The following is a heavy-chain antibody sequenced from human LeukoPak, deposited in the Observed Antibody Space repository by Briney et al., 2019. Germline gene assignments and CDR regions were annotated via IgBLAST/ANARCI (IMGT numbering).Heavy chain of an antibody. V-gene: IGHV3-23*01. J-gene: IGHJ4*02. CDR1: GSTFSSYA. CDR2: ISGSGGST. CDR3: ARSGLSRFGF. Sequence: GGSLRLSCAASGSTFSSYAMSWVRQAPGKGLEWVSAISGSGGSTYYADSVKGRFTISRDNSRNTLYLQMNSLRAEDTAVYYCARSGLSRFGFWGQGTLVTVSS. D-gene: IGHD2/OR15-2a*01.